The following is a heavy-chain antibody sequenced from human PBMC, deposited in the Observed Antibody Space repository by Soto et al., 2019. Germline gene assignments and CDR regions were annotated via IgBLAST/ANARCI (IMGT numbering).Heavy chain of an antibody. CDR2: ISYDGSNK. Sequence: LRLSCAASGFTFSSYAMHWVRQAPGKGLEWVAVISYDGSNKYYADSVKGRFTISRDNSKNTLYLQMNSLRAEDTAVYYCARDLPTGAFDYWGQGTLVTVSS. J-gene: IGHJ4*02. CDR3: ARDLPTGAFDY. CDR1: GFTFSSYA. V-gene: IGHV3-30-3*01. D-gene: IGHD3-10*01.